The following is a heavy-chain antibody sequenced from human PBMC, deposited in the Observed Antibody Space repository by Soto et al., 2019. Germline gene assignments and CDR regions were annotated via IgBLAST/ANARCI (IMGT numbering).Heavy chain of an antibody. CDR1: GYTFTIYA. J-gene: IGHJ6*03. CDR2: INAGNGNT. Sequence: GASVEVSCKASGYTFTIYAMHWVRQAPGQRLEWMGWINAGNGNTKYSQKFQGRVTITRDTSASTAYMELSSLRSEDTAVYYCARDYEGRAPYYYYYMDVWGKGTTVTVSS. D-gene: IGHD3-16*01. V-gene: IGHV1-3*01. CDR3: ARDYEGRAPYYYYYMDV.